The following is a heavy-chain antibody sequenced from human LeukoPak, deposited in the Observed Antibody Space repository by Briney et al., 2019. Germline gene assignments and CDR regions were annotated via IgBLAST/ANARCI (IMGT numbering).Heavy chain of an antibody. J-gene: IGHJ4*02. D-gene: IGHD5-12*01. Sequence: SETLSLTCTVSGGSISSYYWSWIRQPPGKGLEWIGNVYYTGSTNYNPSPKSRVTISVDTSKNQFSLKLSSVTAADTAVYYCAREGYGGYGPGTFDYWGQGTLVTVSS. V-gene: IGHV4-59*01. CDR1: GGSISSYY. CDR3: AREGYGGYGPGTFDY. CDR2: VYYTGST.